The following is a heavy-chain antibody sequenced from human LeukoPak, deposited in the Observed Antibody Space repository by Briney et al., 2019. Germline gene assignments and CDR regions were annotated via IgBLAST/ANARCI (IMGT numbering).Heavy chain of an antibody. CDR2: INPDGSTT. J-gene: IGHJ4*02. CDR3: ALGRGWELYTFDY. Sequence: GGSLRLSCAASGFTLSSYWMHWVRQVPGKGLVWVSRINPDGSTTTYADSVKGRFAISRDNAKNSLYLQMNSLRAEDTAVYYCALGRGWELYTFDYWGQGTLVTVSS. D-gene: IGHD1-26*01. CDR1: GFTLSSYW. V-gene: IGHV3-74*01.